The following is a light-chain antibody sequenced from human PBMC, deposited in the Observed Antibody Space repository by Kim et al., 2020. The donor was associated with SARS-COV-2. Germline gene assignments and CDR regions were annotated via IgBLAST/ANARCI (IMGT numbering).Light chain of an antibody. V-gene: IGKV1-5*03. Sequence: ASVGDRATITRRASQSIGSRLAWHQQKPGKAPKVVISKASNLESGVPTRFSGSGSGTEFTLTISSLQPDDFATYYCQDYSTYSKTFGQGTKVDIK. CDR3: QDYSTYSKT. J-gene: IGKJ1*01. CDR1: QSIGSR. CDR2: KAS.